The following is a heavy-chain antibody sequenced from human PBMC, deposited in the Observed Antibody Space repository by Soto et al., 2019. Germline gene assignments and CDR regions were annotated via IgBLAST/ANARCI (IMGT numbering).Heavy chain of an antibody. CDR3: AKDNCISTSCYRLYNWFDP. Sequence: GGSLRLSCAASGFTFSNYAMHWVRQAPGKGLDWVAVISYDGSSKYYADSVKGRFTISRDNSKNTLYLQMNNLRAEDTAVYYCAKDNCISTSCYRLYNWFDPWGQGTLVTVSS. D-gene: IGHD2-2*01. J-gene: IGHJ5*02. CDR2: ISYDGSSK. V-gene: IGHV3-30-3*02. CDR1: GFTFSNYA.